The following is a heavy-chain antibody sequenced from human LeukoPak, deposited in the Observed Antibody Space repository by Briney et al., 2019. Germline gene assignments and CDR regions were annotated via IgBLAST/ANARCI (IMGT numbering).Heavy chain of an antibody. J-gene: IGHJ3*02. CDR1: GSTFTSYG. D-gene: IGHD4/OR15-4a*01. Sequence: ASVNLSCNSSGSTFTSYGMNWMRHPHAPGLGLEGLINTNTWNPTYAQRFTGRFVFSLDTSVSTAYLQISSVKAEDTAVYYCARWPGGGARAFDIWGQGTMVTVSS. CDR3: ARWPGGGARAFDI. CDR2: INTNTWNP. V-gene: IGHV7-4-1*02.